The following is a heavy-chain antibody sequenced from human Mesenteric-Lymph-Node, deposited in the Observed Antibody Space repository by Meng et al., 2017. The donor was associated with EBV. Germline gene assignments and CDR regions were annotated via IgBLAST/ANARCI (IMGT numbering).Heavy chain of an antibody. Sequence: QVQRQHGGAGLLKPSGHLSLTWAVNGGSFGGSSWSWIRQPPGKGLEWIGEINQSGSTNYNPSLKSRVTISADTSKNQFSLNLTSVTAADTAVYYCASGPWNYEWRGPMLGYWGQGTLVTVSS. CDR1: GGSFGGSS. CDR2: INQSGST. J-gene: IGHJ4*02. V-gene: IGHV4-34*01. D-gene: IGHD1-7*01. CDR3: ASGPWNYEWRGPMLGY.